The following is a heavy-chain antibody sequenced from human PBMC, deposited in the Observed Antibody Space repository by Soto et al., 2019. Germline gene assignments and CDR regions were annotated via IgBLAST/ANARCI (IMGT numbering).Heavy chain of an antibody. CDR2: INAGNGNT. J-gene: IGHJ4*02. V-gene: IGHV1-3*01. CDR1: GYTFTSYA. CDR3: ARGLNGYLYYFDY. Sequence: QVQLVQSGAEVKKPGASVKVSCKASGYTFTSYAMHWVRQAPGQRLEWMGWINAGNGNTKYSQKFQGRVTITRDTCASTAYMELSSLRSEDTAVYYCARGLNGYLYYFDYWGQGTLVNVSS. D-gene: IGHD5-18*01.